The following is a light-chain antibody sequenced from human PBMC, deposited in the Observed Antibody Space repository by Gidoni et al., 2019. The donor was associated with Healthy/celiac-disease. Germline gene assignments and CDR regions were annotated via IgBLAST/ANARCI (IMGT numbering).Light chain of an antibody. J-gene: IGLJ3*02. Sequence: SSELTQDPAVSVALGQTVRITCQGDRLRSYYASWYQQKPGKAPVLVIYGKNNRPSGIPDRFSGSSSGNTASLTITGAQAEDEADYYCNSRDSSGNHLGVFGGGTKLTVL. V-gene: IGLV3-19*01. CDR1: RLRSYY. CDR2: GKN. CDR3: NSRDSSGNHLGV.